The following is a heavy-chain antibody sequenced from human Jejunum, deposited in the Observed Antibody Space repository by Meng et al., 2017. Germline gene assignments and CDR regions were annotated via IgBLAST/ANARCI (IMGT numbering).Heavy chain of an antibody. CDR3: ARGVGDLGDY. D-gene: IGHD3-16*01. CDR1: GYTFTTYD. V-gene: IGHV1-8*01. Sequence: QVQVVQSGAEMKTPGASMKVSCKASGYTFTTYDINWVRQATGQGLEWMGWVSPSSGNTRYAQKFQGRVTMTRDTSISTVYMELTSLKSDDTAVYYCARGVGDLGDYWGQGTLVTASS. J-gene: IGHJ4*02. CDR2: VSPSSGNT.